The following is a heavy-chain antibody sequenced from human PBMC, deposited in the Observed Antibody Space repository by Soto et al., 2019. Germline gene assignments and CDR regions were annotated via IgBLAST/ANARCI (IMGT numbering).Heavy chain of an antibody. J-gene: IGHJ6*02. CDR2: IIPIFGTA. V-gene: IGHV1-69*01. Sequence: QVQLVQSGAEVKKPGSSVKVSCKASGGTFSSYAISWVRQAPGQGLEWMGGIIPIFGTANYAQKFQGRVTITADESTSTAYMELSSLISEDTAVYYCASRVRWEMVYGMDVWGQGTTVTVSS. CDR1: GGTFSSYA. CDR3: ASRVRWEMVYGMDV. D-gene: IGHD1-26*01.